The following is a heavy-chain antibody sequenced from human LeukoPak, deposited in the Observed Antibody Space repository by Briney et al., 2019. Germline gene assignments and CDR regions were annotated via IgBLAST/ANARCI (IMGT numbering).Heavy chain of an antibody. CDR2: MNQDGTKT. J-gene: IGHJ5*02. Sequence: GGSLRLSCAASGFAFSSYWMSWVRQAPGKGLERVANMNQDGTKTYCVDSVKGRFTISRDNAENSLYLQMNSLRAEDKAVYYCARHYSGYARCWFDPWGQGTLVTVSS. CDR3: ARHYSGYARCWFDP. D-gene: IGHD5-12*01. V-gene: IGHV3-7*02. CDR1: GFAFSSYW.